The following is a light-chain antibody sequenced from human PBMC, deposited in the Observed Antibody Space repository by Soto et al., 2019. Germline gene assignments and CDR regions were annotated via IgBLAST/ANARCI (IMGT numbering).Light chain of an antibody. CDR3: RQFDTSSLS. V-gene: IGKV3-20*01. CDR2: GAS. CDR1: QSVSISS. Sequence: EIVLTQSPGTLSLSPGERATLSCRASQSVSISSIAWYQQKPGQAPRLLFYGASRRAAGIPDTFSGSGSGTDFTLTISRLEPEDFAVYYCRQFDTSSLSFGGGTKGEI. J-gene: IGKJ4*01.